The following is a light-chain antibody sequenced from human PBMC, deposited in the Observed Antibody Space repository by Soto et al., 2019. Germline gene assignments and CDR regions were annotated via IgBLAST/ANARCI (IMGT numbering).Light chain of an antibody. CDR1: QTVRNNY. CDR3: LQFSSYPLT. Sequence: EFVLTQSPGTLSLSPGERATLSCRASQTVRNNYLAWYQQKPGQAPRLLIYDASSRATGIPDRFSGGGSGTDFTLTISRLEPEDCAVYYCLQFSSYPLTFGGGTKVEIK. CDR2: DAS. V-gene: IGKV3-20*01. J-gene: IGKJ4*01.